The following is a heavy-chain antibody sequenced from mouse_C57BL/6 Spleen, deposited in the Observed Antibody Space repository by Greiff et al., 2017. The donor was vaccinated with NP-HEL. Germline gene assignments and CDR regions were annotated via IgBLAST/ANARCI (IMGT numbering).Heavy chain of an antibody. V-gene: IGHV1-18*01. CDR2: INPNNGGT. Sequence: EVQLQQSGPELVKPGASVKIPCKASGYTFTDYNMDWVKQSHGKSLEWIGDINPNNGGTIYNQKFKGKATLTVDKSSSTAYMELRSLTSEDTAVYYFARPYYGSIPYYFDCWGQGTTLTVSS. D-gene: IGHD1-1*01. CDR1: GYTFTDYN. J-gene: IGHJ2*01. CDR3: ARPYYGSIPYYFDC.